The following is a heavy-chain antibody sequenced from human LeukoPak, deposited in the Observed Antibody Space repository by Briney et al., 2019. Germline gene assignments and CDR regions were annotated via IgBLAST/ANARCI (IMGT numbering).Heavy chain of an antibody. Sequence: GGSLRLSCAASGFTFSSYAMHWVRQASGKGLEWVAFIRYDGSNKYYADSVKGRFTISRDNSKNTLYLQMNSLRAEDTAVYYCAKDGGDYADYGGYYYYYMDVWGKGTTVTISS. CDR1: GFTFSSYA. J-gene: IGHJ6*03. CDR3: AKDGGDYADYGGYYYYYMDV. CDR2: IRYDGSNK. V-gene: IGHV3-30*02. D-gene: IGHD4-17*01.